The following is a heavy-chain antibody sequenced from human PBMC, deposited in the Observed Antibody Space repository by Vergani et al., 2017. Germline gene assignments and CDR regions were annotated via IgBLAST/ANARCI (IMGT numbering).Heavy chain of an antibody. CDR1: GASIRSSNYY. Sequence: QLQLQESGPGLVKPSATLSLTCRVSGASIRSSNYYWGWIRPPPGKGLEWIASIYYSGSTYYNPSLKSRVTISVDTAKNQFSLKLSSVTAADTAVYFWARHSTVEWLVKLGWIDPWGQGILVTVSS. CDR2: IYYSGST. D-gene: IGHD6-19*01. V-gene: IGHV4-39*01. J-gene: IGHJ5*02. CDR3: ARHSTVEWLVKLGWIDP.